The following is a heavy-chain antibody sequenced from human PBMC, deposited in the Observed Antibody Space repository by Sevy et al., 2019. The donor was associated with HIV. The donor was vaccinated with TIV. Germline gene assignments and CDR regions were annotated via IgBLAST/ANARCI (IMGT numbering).Heavy chain of an antibody. CDR1: GFTFSSYA. Sequence: GGSLRLSCAASGFTFSSYAMHWVRQAPGKGLEWVAVISYDGSNKYYADSVKGRFTISRDNSKNTLYLQMNSLRAEDTAVYYCVKEGEGYNYDSSGSFGLWGQGTLVTVSS. V-gene: IGHV3-30*04. D-gene: IGHD3-22*01. J-gene: IGHJ4*02. CDR2: ISYDGSNK. CDR3: VKEGEGYNYDSSGSFGL.